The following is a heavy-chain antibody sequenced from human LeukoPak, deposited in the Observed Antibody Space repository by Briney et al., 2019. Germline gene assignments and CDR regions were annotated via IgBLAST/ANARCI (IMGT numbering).Heavy chain of an antibody. J-gene: IGHJ4*02. Sequence: GGSLSLSCAASGFMFNSYVMSWVRQAPGKGLEWVSAINGGGGNTYYADSVKGRFTISRDNSKNMVYLQMNSLRADDTAVYYCAREGIAVAGTTYYFDYWGQGTLVTVSS. CDR3: AREGIAVAGTTYYFDY. D-gene: IGHD6-19*01. V-gene: IGHV3-23*01. CDR1: GFMFNSYV. CDR2: INGGGGNT.